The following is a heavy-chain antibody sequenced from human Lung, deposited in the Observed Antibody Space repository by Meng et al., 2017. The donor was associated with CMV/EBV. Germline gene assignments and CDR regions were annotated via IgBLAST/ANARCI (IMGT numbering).Heavy chain of an antibody. CDR1: GFTFGDYA. D-gene: IGHD2/OR15-2a*01. Sequence: GESLKISCTASGFTFGDYAMSWVRQAPGKGLEWVGFIRSKAYGGTTEYAASVKGRFTISRDDSKSIAYLQMNSLNTEDTAMYYCTRDPGLSTSWYFDYWGQGTXVTVYS. J-gene: IGHJ4*02. V-gene: IGHV3-49*04. CDR3: TRDPGLSTSWYFDY. CDR2: IRSKAYGGTT.